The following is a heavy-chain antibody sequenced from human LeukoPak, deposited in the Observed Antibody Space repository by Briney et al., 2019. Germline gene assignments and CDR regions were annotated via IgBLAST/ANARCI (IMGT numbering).Heavy chain of an antibody. CDR1: GGTFSSYA. CDR2: IIPIFGTA. V-gene: IGHV1-69*05. D-gene: IGHD1-26*01. Sequence: ASVKVSCKASGGTFSSYAISWVRQAPGQGLEWMGGIIPIFGTANYAQKFQGRVTITTDESTSTAYMELSSLRSEDTAVYYCARDLGVGATGGFAPFDPWGQGTLVTVSS. J-gene: IGHJ5*02. CDR3: ARDLGVGATGGFAPFDP.